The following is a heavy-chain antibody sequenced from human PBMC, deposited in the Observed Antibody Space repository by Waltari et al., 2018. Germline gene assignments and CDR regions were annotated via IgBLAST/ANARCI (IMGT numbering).Heavy chain of an antibody. CDR1: GGSISSGGYS. Sequence: QLQLQESGSGLVKPSQTLSLICAVSGGSISSGGYSWSWIRQPPGKGLEWIGYIYNSGSTYYTPSLKSRVTRTRNTSISTAYMELSSLRSEDTAVYYCARGLGKVVPAADYWGQGTLVTVSS. V-gene: IGHV4-30-2*01. CDR3: ARGLGKVVPAADY. D-gene: IGHD2-2*01. J-gene: IGHJ4*02. CDR2: IYNSGST.